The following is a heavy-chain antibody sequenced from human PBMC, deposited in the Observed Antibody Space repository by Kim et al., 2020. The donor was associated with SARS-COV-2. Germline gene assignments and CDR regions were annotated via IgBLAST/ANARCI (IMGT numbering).Heavy chain of an antibody. CDR1: GGSISSGGYS. Sequence: SETLSLTCAVSGGSISSGGYSWSWIRQPPGKGLEWIGYIYYSGSTYYNPSLKSRVTISVDRSKNQFSLKLSSVTAADTAVYYCARAVGEAHFDYWGQGTLVTVSS. V-gene: IGHV4-30-2*01. J-gene: IGHJ4*02. CDR3: ARAVGEAHFDY. D-gene: IGHD3-10*01. CDR2: IYYSGST.